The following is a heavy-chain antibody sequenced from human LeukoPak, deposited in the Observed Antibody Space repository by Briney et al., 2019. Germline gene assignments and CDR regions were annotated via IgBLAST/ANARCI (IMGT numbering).Heavy chain of an antibody. CDR3: ARSLRFLEWLGSYYYYYMDV. CDR2: ISSSSSYI. V-gene: IGHV3-21*01. Sequence: GGSLRLSCAASGFTFSSYSMNWVRQAPGKGLEWVSSISSSSSYIYYADSVKGRFTISRDNAKNSLYLQMNSLRAEDTAVYYCARSLRFLEWLGSYYYYYMDVWGQGTTVTVSS. J-gene: IGHJ6*03. CDR1: GFTFSSYS. D-gene: IGHD3-3*01.